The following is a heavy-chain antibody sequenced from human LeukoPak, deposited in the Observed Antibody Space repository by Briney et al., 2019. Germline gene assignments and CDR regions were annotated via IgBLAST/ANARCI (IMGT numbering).Heavy chain of an antibody. CDR3: ANGGTYSSGP. Sequence: TGGSLRLSCAASGFTFSNSWKSWVRQAPGKGLEWVATIKPDGSAQYYVDSVKGRFTISRDNAKNSLFLQINSLRAEDTAVYYCANGGTYSSGPWGQGTLVTVSS. V-gene: IGHV3-7*01. CDR1: GFTFSNSW. J-gene: IGHJ5*02. D-gene: IGHD3-22*01. CDR2: IKPDGSAQ.